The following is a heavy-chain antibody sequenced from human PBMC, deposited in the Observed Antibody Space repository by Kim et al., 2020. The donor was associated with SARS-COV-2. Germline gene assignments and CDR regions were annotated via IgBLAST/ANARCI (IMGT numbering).Heavy chain of an antibody. CDR2: ILASGST. CDR1: GGSISNFY. V-gene: IGHV4-4*07. Sequence: SETLSLTCIVSGGSISNFYWSWIRQPAGKGLEWIGRILASGSTNYNPSLKSRVTMAVDTSENHFYLRLTSVTAADTAVYYCARGACSDYSCFSTLKNDIFVIWGQGAMVTVSS. J-gene: IGHJ3*02. CDR3: ARGACSDYSCFSTLKNDIFVI. D-gene: IGHD2-15*01.